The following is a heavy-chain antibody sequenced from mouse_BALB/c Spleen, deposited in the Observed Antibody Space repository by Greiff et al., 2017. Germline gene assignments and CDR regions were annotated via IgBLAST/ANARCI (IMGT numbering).Heavy chain of an antibody. Sequence: VQLQQSGAELVKPGASVKLSCKASGYTFTSYYMYWVKQRPGQGLEWIGEINPSNGGTNFNEKFKSKATLTVDKSSSTAYMQLSSLTSEDSAVYYCTRSLGPYYAMDYWGQGTSVTVSS. V-gene: IGHV1S81*02. CDR1: GYTFTSYY. J-gene: IGHJ4*01. D-gene: IGHD6-2*01. CDR3: TRSLGPYYAMDY. CDR2: INPSNGGT.